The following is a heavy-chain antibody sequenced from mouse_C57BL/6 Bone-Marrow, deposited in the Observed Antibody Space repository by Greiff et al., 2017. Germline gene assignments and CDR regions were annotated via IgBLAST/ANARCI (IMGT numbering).Heavy chain of an antibody. CDR3: ARGGTTVVVDY. CDR2: INPSSGYT. J-gene: IGHJ2*01. Sequence: QVQLQQSGAELAKPGASVKLSCKASGYTFTSYWMHWVKQRPGQGLEWIGYINPSSGYTTYNQKFKDKATLTVDKSSSTAYMQLSSLTYEDSAVYYCARGGTTVVVDYWGQGTTLTVSS. CDR1: GYTFTSYW. V-gene: IGHV1-7*01. D-gene: IGHD1-1*01.